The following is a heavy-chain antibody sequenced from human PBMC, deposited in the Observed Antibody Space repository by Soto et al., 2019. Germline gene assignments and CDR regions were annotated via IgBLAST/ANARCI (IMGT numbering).Heavy chain of an antibody. V-gene: IGHV5-10-1*01. D-gene: IGHD3-22*01. J-gene: IGHJ5*02. CDR2: IDPTDSYT. Sequence: PGESLKISCKGSGYSFTTYWITWVRQMPGKGLEWMGRIDPTDSYTNYSPSFQGHVTISADKSISTAYLQWSSLKASDTAMYYCARHGYGYYDSSGYYCREDWFDPWGQGTLVTVSS. CDR3: ARHGYGYYDSSGYYCREDWFDP. CDR1: GYSFTTYW.